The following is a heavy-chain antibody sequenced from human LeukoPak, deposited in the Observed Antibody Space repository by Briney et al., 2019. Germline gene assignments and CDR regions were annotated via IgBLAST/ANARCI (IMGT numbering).Heavy chain of an antibody. CDR3: ARHRGSGSYYDPHDY. CDR2: IYYSGST. V-gene: IGHV4-61*08. Sequence: SETLSLTCTVSGGSISSGGYYWSWIRQPPGKGLEWIGYIYYSGSTNYNPSLKSRVTISVDTSKNQFSLNLNSVTAADTAVYYCARHRGSGSYYDPHDYWGQGTLVTVSS. D-gene: IGHD1-26*01. CDR1: GGSISSGGYY. J-gene: IGHJ4*02.